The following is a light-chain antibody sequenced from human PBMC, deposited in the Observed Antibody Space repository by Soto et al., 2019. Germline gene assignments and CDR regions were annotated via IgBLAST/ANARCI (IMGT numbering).Light chain of an antibody. CDR2: RNN. CDR3: AAWDDSLSGVV. Sequence: QSVLTQPPSASGTPGQRVTISCSGSSSNIGSNYVFWYQHLPGTAPKLLIHRNNQRPSGVPDRFSGSKSGTSASLAISGLRSEDETDYYCAAWDDSLSGVVFGGGTQLTVL. J-gene: IGLJ2*01. V-gene: IGLV1-47*01. CDR1: SSNIGSNY.